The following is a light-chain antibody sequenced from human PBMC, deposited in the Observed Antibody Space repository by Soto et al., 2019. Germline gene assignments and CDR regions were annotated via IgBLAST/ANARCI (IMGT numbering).Light chain of an antibody. CDR1: QSVSSGY. CDR2: GAS. J-gene: IGKJ4*01. Sequence: EIVLTQSPDTLSWPPGERATLSCRASQSVSSGYLAWYQQTPGQAPRLRIYGASSRATGIPDRFSGSGSGTDFTLTIRRLEPEDFAVYYCQQYGSSLLTFGGGTKVDIK. CDR3: QQYGSSLLT. V-gene: IGKV3-20*01.